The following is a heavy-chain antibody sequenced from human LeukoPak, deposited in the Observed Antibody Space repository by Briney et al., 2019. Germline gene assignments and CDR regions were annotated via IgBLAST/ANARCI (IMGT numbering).Heavy chain of an antibody. Sequence: PGRSLRLSCAASGFTFSSYGMHWVRQAPGKRLEWVAVIWYDGSNKYYADSVKGRFTISRDNSKNTLYLQMNSLRAEDTAVYYCARWNYYYYYYMDVWGKGTTVTVSS. J-gene: IGHJ6*03. V-gene: IGHV3-33*01. CDR3: ARWNYYYYYYMDV. CDR1: GFTFSSYG. CDR2: IWYDGSNK. D-gene: IGHD1-1*01.